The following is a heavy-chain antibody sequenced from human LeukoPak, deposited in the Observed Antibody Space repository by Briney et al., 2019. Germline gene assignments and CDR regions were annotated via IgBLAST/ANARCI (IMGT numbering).Heavy chain of an antibody. CDR2: ISSSSSTK. Sequence: GGSLRLSCAASGFTFSSYWMSWVRQAPGKGLEWVSYISSSSSTKHYADSVKGRFTISRDNAKNSLYLQMNSPRAEDTAVYYCAGEDSSGLYSVDYWGQGTLVTVSS. D-gene: IGHD6-19*01. CDR3: AGEDSSGLYSVDY. CDR1: GFTFSSYW. V-gene: IGHV3-48*01. J-gene: IGHJ4*02.